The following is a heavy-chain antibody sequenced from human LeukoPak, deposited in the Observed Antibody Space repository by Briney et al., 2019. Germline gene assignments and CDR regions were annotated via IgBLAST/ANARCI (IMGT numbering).Heavy chain of an antibody. D-gene: IGHD4-17*01. CDR3: ARGPDYGARTDYLGY. J-gene: IGHJ4*02. Sequence: GGSLRLSCAASGFTFNRHWMNWVRQAPGKGLEWVANIKQGGGERNYVDSVKGRFTISRDDAKNSLYLQLNSLRVEDTAIYYCARGPDYGARTDYLGYWGQGALVTVSS. CDR1: GFTFNRHW. CDR2: IKQGGGER. V-gene: IGHV3-7*03.